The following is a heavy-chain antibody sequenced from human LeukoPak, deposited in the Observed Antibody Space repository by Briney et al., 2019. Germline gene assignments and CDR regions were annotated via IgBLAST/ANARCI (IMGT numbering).Heavy chain of an antibody. D-gene: IGHD3-10*01. V-gene: IGHV3-23*01. CDR1: GFTFRSYA. J-gene: IGHJ6*03. CDR3: AKEESYFGSGSTGSYYFFKDV. Sequence: GGSLRLSCAASGFTFRSYAVSWVRQAPGKGLEWVSVISGSGDNTNYADSVKGRFAIFRDNSKNTLYLEMNSVRAEDTAVYYCAKEESYFGSGSTGSYYFFKDVWGKGTTVTVSS. CDR2: ISGSGDNT.